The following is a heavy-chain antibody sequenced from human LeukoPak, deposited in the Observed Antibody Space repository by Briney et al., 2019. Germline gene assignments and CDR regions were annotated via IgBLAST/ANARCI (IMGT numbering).Heavy chain of an antibody. CDR1: GYSISSGYY. CDR2: IYHSGST. D-gene: IGHD4-17*01. V-gene: IGHV4-38-2*01. J-gene: IGHJ2*01. Sequence: SETLSLTCAVSGYSISSGYYRGWIRQSPGKGLEWIGSIYHSGSTYYNPSLKSRVTISVDTSKNQFSLKLSSVTAADTAVYYCARPSTWATVTRYWYFDLWGRGTLVTVSS. CDR3: ARPSTWATVTRYWYFDL.